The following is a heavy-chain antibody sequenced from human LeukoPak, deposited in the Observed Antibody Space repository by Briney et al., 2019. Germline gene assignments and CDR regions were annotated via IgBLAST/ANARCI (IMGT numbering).Heavy chain of an antibody. J-gene: IGHJ3*02. CDR3: TRLPTAVQGGDI. D-gene: IGHD4-23*01. CDR2: INSDGSST. V-gene: IGHV3-74*01. Sequence: GRSLRLSCEASGFTFSSYWMHWVRQAPGKGLVWVSRINSDGSSTSYADSVKGRFTISRDNAKNTLYLQMNSLRAEDTAVYYCTRLPTAVQGGDIWGQGTMVTVSS. CDR1: GFTFSSYW.